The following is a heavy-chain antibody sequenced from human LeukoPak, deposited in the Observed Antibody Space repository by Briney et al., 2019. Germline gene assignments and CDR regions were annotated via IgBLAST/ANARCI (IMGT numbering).Heavy chain of an antibody. J-gene: IGHJ4*02. CDR2: FSWSGST. V-gene: IGHV4-39*01. CDR3: ARGLSLSYFY. Sequence: PSLTVSLTCTVSGGSLSSSSSDYYWGWVRQPPGKGLEWSRRFSWSGSTYYNAPLESRVTISADTSNNQFSLKLTSVTAADTAVYYCARGLSLSYFYWGQGTLVTVSS. CDR1: GGSLSSSSSDYY. D-gene: IGHD1-26*01.